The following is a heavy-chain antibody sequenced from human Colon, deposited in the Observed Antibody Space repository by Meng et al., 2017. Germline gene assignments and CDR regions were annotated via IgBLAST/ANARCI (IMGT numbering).Heavy chain of an antibody. CDR1: GGSISNGCMD. D-gene: IGHD4-17*01. CDR2: IYYSGST. J-gene: IGHJ5*02. V-gene: IGHV4-31*03. Sequence: QLQLAEPGPVRGKASQTLSLTCTVAGGSISNGCMDWSCIRQRPGKGLEWIGYIYYSGSTYYNPSLRSRVAIDIDTSKNHFTMKFTSVTAADTDVYVSARTNYGDYNWFDPWGQGTLVTVSS. CDR3: ARTNYGDYNWFDP.